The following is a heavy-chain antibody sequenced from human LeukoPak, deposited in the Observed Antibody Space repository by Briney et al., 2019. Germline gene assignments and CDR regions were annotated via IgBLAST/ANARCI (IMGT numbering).Heavy chain of an antibody. CDR1: GFTFSSYS. CDR2: ISYDGSNK. D-gene: IGHD1-26*01. CDR3: ASDQNSGSYWGVFDY. J-gene: IGHJ4*02. V-gene: IGHV3-30*03. Sequence: PGGSLRLSCAASGFTFSSYSMNWVRQAPGKGLEWVAVISYDGSNKYYADSVKGRFTISRDNSKDTLYLQMNSLRAEDTAVYYCASDQNSGSYWGVFDYWGQGTLVTVSS.